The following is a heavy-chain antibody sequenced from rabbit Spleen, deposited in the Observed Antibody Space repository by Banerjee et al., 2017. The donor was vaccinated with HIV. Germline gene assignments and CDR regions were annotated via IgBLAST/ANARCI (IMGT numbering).Heavy chain of an antibody. CDR3: ARDTSSSFSSYGMDL. CDR1: GFSFSDKYY. V-gene: IGHV1S40*01. D-gene: IGHD1-1*01. Sequence: QSLEESGGGLVQPEGSLTLTCTAFGFSFSDKYYMCWVRQAPGKGLEWIACINVGSSGSTYYATWAKGRFTISKISSTTVTLQMTRLTAADTATYFCARDTSSSFSSYGMDLWGPGTLVTVS. J-gene: IGHJ6*01. CDR2: INVGSSGST.